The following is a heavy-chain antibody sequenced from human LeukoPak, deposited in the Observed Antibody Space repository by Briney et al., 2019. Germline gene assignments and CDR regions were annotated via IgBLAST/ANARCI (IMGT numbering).Heavy chain of an antibody. D-gene: IGHD5-12*01. Sequence: GGSLRLSCAASGFTFSSYEMNWVRQAPGKGLEWVSYISSSGSTIYYADSVKGRFTISRDNAKNSLYLQMNSLRAEDTAVYYCARVFSVATSNDAFDIWGQGTMVTVSS. V-gene: IGHV3-48*03. CDR1: GFTFSSYE. CDR2: ISSSGSTI. CDR3: ARVFSVATSNDAFDI. J-gene: IGHJ3*02.